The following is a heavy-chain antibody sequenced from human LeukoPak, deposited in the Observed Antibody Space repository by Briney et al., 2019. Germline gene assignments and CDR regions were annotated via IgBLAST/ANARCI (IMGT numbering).Heavy chain of an antibody. CDR1: GGSISSSSYY. D-gene: IGHD2-2*01. J-gene: IGHJ6*03. CDR3: ASTPAASINYYYYYMDV. Sequence: SETLSLTCTVSGGSISSSSYYWGWIRQPPGKGLEWIGTIYYSGSTYYNPSLKSRVTISVDTSKIQFSLKLSSVTAADTAVYYCASTPAASINYYYYYMDVWGKGTTVTVSS. V-gene: IGHV4-39*01. CDR2: IYYSGST.